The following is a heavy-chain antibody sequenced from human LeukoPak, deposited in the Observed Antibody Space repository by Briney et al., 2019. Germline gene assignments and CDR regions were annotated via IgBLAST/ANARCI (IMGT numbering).Heavy chain of an antibody. CDR1: EFTFSSCG. Sequence: GGSLRLSCAASEFTFSSCGMSWVRQAPGKGLEWVSSISGSGSGTYYADSVKGRFTISRDNSKHTLYLQMNSLRAEDTAVYYCAKRDSGYYFDYWGQGTLVTVSS. V-gene: IGHV3-23*01. CDR2: ISGSGSGT. J-gene: IGHJ4*02. CDR3: AKRDSGYYFDY. D-gene: IGHD5-12*01.